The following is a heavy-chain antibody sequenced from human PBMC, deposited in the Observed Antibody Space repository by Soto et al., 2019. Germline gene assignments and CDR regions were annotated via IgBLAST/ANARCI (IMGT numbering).Heavy chain of an antibody. CDR3: TTIPSSGWGYYYYYGMDV. D-gene: IGHD6-19*01. J-gene: IGHJ6*02. CDR2: IKSKTDGGTT. CDR1: GFTFSNAW. V-gene: IGHV3-15*01. Sequence: LRLSCAASGFTFSNAWMSWVRQAPGKGLEWVGRIKSKTDGGTTDYAAPVKGRFTISRDDSKNTLYLQMNSLKTENTAVYYCTTIPSSGWGYYYYYGMDVWGQGTTVTVSS.